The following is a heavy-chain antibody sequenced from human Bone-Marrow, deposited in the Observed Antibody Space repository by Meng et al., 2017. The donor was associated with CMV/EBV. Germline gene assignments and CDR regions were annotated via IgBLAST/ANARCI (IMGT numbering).Heavy chain of an antibody. Sequence: ASVKVSCKASGYTFTSYDINWVRQATGQGLEWMGWMNPNSGNTGYAQKFQGRVTMTRNTSISTAYMELSSLRSEDTAVYYCARGVGGSGWYAIVNAFDIWAQGTLATFPS. CDR2: MNPNSGNT. D-gene: IGHD6-19*01. CDR1: GYTFTSYD. V-gene: IGHV1-8*01. J-gene: IGHJ3*02. CDR3: ARGVGGSGWYAIVNAFDI.